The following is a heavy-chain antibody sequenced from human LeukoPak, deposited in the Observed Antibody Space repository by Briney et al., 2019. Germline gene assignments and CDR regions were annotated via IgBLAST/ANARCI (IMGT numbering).Heavy chain of an antibody. CDR2: IYYSGST. D-gene: IGHD1-20*01. V-gene: IGHV4-61*01. CDR3: ARERGYNWNDRNFDY. J-gene: IGHJ4*02. Sequence: PSETLSLTCTVSGGSISSSSCYWSWIRQPPGNGLEWIGYIYYSGSTNYNPSLKSRVTISVDTSKNQFSLKLSSVTAADTAVYYCARERGYNWNDRNFDYWGQGTLVTVSS. CDR1: GGSISSSSCY.